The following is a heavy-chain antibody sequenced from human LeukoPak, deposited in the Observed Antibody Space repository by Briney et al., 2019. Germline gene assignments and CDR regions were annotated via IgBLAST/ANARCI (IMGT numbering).Heavy chain of an antibody. Sequence: ASVKVSCKASGYTFTGYYMHWVRQAPGQGLEWMGWINPNTGGTNYAQKFQGRVTMTRDTTISTAYMELSRLTSDDTAVYYCARGPAYCSSTSCYGYFDYWGQGTLVTVSS. CDR2: INPNTGGT. CDR3: ARGPAYCSSTSCYGYFDY. V-gene: IGHV1-2*02. CDR1: GYTFTGYY. D-gene: IGHD2-2*01. J-gene: IGHJ4*02.